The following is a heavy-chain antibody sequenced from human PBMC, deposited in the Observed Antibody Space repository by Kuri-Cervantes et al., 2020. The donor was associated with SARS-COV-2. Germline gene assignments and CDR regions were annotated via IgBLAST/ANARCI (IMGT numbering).Heavy chain of an antibody. CDR1: GGSISSSSYY. J-gene: IGHJ4*02. CDR2: IYYSGCT. D-gene: IGHD3-10*01. CDR3: ARGIIWFGELLYYFYY. Sequence: SETLSLTCTVSGGSISSSSYYRGWIRQPPGKGLSWIGSIYYSGCTYYNPSLKGRVTISVDTSKTQFSLKLSSVTAADPAVYYCARGIIWFGELLYYFYYWGQGTLVTVSS. V-gene: IGHV4-39*07.